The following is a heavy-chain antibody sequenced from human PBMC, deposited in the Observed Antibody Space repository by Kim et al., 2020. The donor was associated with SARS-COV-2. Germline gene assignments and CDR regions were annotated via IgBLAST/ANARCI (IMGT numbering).Heavy chain of an antibody. D-gene: IGHD5-18*01. V-gene: IGHV3-23*01. CDR2: ISGSGGST. J-gene: IGHJ3*02. CDR1: GFTFSSYA. CDR3: AKEGSGYTSGEDAFDI. Sequence: GGSLRLSCAVSGFTFSSYAMSWVRQAPGKGLEWVSSISGSGGSTYYADSVKGRFTISRDNSKNTLYLQVNSLRAEDTAVYYCAKEGSGYTSGEDAFDIWGQGTMVTVSS.